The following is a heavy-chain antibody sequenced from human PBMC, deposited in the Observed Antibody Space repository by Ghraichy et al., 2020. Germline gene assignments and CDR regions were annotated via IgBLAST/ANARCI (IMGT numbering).Heavy chain of an antibody. CDR2: IWYDGSNK. V-gene: IGHV3-33*01. CDR1: GFSFSDYG. J-gene: IGHJ6*03. D-gene: IGHD2-15*01. CDR3: ARAGTGNCSGDSCYVASWYYYMDV. Sequence: GGSLRLSCAASGFSFSDYGMHWVRQAPGKGLEWVAVIWYDGSNKHYADFVKGRFTISRDNSKNTLYLQINSPRAEDTAVYYCARAGTGNCSGDSCYVASWYYYMDVWGKGTTVTVSS.